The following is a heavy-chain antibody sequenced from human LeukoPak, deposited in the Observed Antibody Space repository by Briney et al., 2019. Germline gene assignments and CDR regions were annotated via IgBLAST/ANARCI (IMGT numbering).Heavy chain of an antibody. CDR3: ARERYSGYDDFDY. CDR2: ISGSGDST. J-gene: IGHJ4*02. Sequence: QTGGPLRLSCAASEFTFSNYAMNWVRQAPGKGLEWVSGISGSGDSTYYADSVKGRFTISRDNAKNSLYLQMNSLRAEDTAVYYCARERYSGYDDFDYWGQGTLVTVSS. CDR1: EFTFSNYA. V-gene: IGHV3-23*01. D-gene: IGHD5-12*01.